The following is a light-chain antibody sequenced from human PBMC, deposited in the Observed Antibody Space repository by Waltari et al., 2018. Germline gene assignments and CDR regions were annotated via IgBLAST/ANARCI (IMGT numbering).Light chain of an antibody. CDR1: QSVLYSSNNKNY. J-gene: IGKJ2*01. V-gene: IGKV4-1*01. CDR3: QQYYSTPPYT. Sequence: DIMMTQSPDSLAVSLGERATINCKSTQSVLYSSNNKNYLAWYQQKPGQPPKVLIYWASFRESGVPDRFSGSGSETDFTLTISSLQAEDVAVYYCQQYYSTPPYTFGQGTKLEIK. CDR2: WAS.